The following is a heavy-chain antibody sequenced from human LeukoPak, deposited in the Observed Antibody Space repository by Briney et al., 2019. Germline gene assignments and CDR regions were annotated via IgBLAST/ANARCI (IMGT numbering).Heavy chain of an antibody. D-gene: IGHD3-22*01. CDR1: VYMHPRYL. CDR2: INPNSGGT. Sequence: GDSVSVCFKPAVYMHPRYLMHWVREAAGQGREWMGWINPNSGGTNYAQTLKGRVTMTRCTCISTAYRELSKLRSDDRAVDRGERDGPRVSSGYYYGMDVWGQGTTVTVPS. CDR3: ERDGPRVSSGYYYGMDV. V-gene: IGHV1-2*02. J-gene: IGHJ6*02.